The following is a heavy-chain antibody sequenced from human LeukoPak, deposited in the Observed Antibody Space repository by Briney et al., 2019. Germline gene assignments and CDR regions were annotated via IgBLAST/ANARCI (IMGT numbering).Heavy chain of an antibody. D-gene: IGHD2-2*01. Sequence: GGSLSLSCAASGFTFSSYAMSWVRQAPGKGLEWVSAISGSGGSTYYADSVRGRFTISRDNSKNTLYLQMNSLRAEDTAVYYGAKPRPRTSCSDYWGQGTLVTVSS. CDR3: AKPRPRTSCSDY. J-gene: IGHJ4*02. V-gene: IGHV3-23*01. CDR1: GFTFSSYA. CDR2: ISGSGGST.